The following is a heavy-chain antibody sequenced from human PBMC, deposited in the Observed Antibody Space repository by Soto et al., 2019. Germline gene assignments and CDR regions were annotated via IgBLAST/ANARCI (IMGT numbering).Heavy chain of an antibody. CDR2: IRSKANSYAT. CDR3: TRHRSRYFDWFIGQNMDV. D-gene: IGHD3-9*01. J-gene: IGHJ6*03. CDR1: GFTFSGSA. V-gene: IGHV3-73*01. Sequence: GGSLRLSCAASGFTFSGSAMHWVRQASGKGLEWVGRIRSKANSYATAYAASVKGRFTISRDDSKNTAYLQMNSLKTEDTAVYYCTRHRSRYFDWFIGQNMDVWGKGTTVTVSS.